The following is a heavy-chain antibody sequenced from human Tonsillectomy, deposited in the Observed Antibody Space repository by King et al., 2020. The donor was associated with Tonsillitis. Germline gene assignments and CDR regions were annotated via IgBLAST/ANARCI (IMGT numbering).Heavy chain of an antibody. CDR1: GFTFSKYA. J-gene: IGHJ6*02. Sequence: VQLVESGGGLAQPGGSLRLSCAASGFTFSKYAMSWVRQAPGKGLEWVSAISGSGGSTYYADSVKGRFTISRDNSKNTLYLQMNSLRAEDTAVYYCVGVCVLGGGGYGDYVDDYFYYYGLDVWGQGTTVTVSS. V-gene: IGHV3-23*04. D-gene: IGHD4-17*01. CDR2: ISGSGGST. CDR3: VGVCVLGGGGYGDYVDDYFYYYGLDV.